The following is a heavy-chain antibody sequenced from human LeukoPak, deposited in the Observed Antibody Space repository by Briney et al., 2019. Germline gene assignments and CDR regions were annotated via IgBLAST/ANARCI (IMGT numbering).Heavy chain of an antibody. CDR3: ARERSGSYYRWYFDL. Sequence: SETLSLTCAVYGGSFSGYYWSWIRQPPGKRLEWIGFVYNGGSTNYNPSLKSRVTMSVDTSKNQFSLKMSYVAAADTAMYYCARERSGSYYRWYFDLWGRSTLVTVSS. J-gene: IGHJ2*01. D-gene: IGHD1-26*01. CDR1: GGSFSGYY. CDR2: VYNGGST. V-gene: IGHV4-59*01.